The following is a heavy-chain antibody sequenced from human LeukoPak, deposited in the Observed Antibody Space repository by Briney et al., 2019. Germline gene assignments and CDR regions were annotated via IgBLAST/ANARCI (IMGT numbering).Heavy chain of an antibody. J-gene: IGHJ4*02. Sequence: SETLSLTCTVYGGSFSDYYWSWNRQPPGKGLEWIGEINHSGSTNYNPSLKSRVTISVDTSKNQFSLKLSSVTAADTAVYYCARVTDYRGIDYWGQGTLVTVSS. CDR1: GGSFSDYY. CDR3: ARVTDYRGIDY. D-gene: IGHD4-11*01. V-gene: IGHV4-34*01. CDR2: INHSGST.